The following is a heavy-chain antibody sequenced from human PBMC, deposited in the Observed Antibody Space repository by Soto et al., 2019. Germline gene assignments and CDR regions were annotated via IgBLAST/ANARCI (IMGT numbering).Heavy chain of an antibody. CDR2: INWNGGST. CDR3: ARGRVVGAILPFDY. J-gene: IGHJ4*02. D-gene: IGHD1-26*01. Sequence: PGGSLRLSCAASGFTFDDYGMSWVRQAPGKGLEWVSNINWNGGSTGYADSVKGRFTISRDNAKNYLYLQMNSLRAEDTSLYYCARGRVVGAILPFDYWGQGTLVTVSS. V-gene: IGHV3-20*04. CDR1: GFTFDDYG.